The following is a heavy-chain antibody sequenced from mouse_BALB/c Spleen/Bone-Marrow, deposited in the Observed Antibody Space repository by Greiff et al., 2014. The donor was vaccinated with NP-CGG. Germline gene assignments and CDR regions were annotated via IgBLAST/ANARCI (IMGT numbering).Heavy chain of an antibody. V-gene: IGHV1S126*01. CDR3: ASPSDGNPFAY. CDR2: IDPSDSET. CDR1: GYSFTSYW. Sequence: VQLQQSGPQLVRPGASVKISCKASGYSFTSYWMHWVKQRPGQGLEWIGMIDPSDSETRLNQKFKDKATLTVDKSSSTAYMQLSSPTSEDSAVYYCASPSDGNPFAYWGQGTQVTVSA. D-gene: IGHD2-1*01. J-gene: IGHJ3*01.